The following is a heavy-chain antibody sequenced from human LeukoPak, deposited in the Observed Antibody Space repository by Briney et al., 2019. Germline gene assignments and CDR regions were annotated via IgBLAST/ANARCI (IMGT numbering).Heavy chain of an antibody. D-gene: IGHD4-17*01. J-gene: IGHJ4*02. CDR2: IHYRGTT. CDR1: GASINSFY. CDR3: ARDEYGDFQGFDY. V-gene: IGHV4-59*13. Sequence: SETLSLTCSVSGASINSFYWNWIRESPGKGLEWLGNIHYRGTTNYNPSLKSRVSLSLDTSKSQFALKVTSVTAADTAVYYCARDEYGDFQGFDYWGQGARVTVSS.